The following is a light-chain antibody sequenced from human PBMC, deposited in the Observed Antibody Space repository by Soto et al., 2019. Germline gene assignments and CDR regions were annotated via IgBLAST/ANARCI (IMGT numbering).Light chain of an antibody. CDR2: DAS. J-gene: IGKJ3*01. V-gene: IGKV1-5*01. Sequence: DIQMTQSPSAGSTSVVDRGTITCRSSHNIDTWLAWFQQKPGRAPKLLISDASTLESGVPSRFSGSGSGTEFTLTISGLQPDDFATYYYQHYNTYPYTFGPGTKVDI. CDR1: HNIDTW. CDR3: QHYNTYPYT.